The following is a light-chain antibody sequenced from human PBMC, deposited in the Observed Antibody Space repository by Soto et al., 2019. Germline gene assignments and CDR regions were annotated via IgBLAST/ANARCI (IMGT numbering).Light chain of an antibody. CDR2: EVT. CDR1: SSDVGGYNY. V-gene: IGLV2-8*01. J-gene: IGLJ2*01. CDR3: SSYAGSNNFVV. Sequence: QSALTQPPSASGSPVQSVTISCTGTSSDVGGYNYVSWYQQHPGKAPKLMIYEVTNRPSGVPDRFSGSKSGNTASLTVSGLQDEDEADYYCSSYAGSNNFVVFGGGTKLTVL.